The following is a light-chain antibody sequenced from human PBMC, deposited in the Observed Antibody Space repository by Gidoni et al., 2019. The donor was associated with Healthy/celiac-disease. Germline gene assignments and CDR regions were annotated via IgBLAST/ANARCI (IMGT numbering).Light chain of an antibody. CDR3: QSYDSSLSGYV. CDR2: GTS. Sequence: QSVLTQPPSVSGAPGQRVPISGTGSSSTIRAGYDVHCYQQLPGPAPKLLIYGTSNRPSGVPDRFSGSKSGTSASLAITGLQAEDEADYYCQSYDSSLSGYVFGTGTKVTVL. CDR1: SSTIRAGYD. J-gene: IGLJ1*01. V-gene: IGLV1-40*01.